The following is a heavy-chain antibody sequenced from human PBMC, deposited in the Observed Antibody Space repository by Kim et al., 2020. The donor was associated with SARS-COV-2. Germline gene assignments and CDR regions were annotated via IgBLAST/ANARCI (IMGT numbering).Heavy chain of an antibody. V-gene: IGHV3-21*01. Sequence: GGSLRLSCAASGFTFSSYSMNWVRQAPGKGLEWVSSISSSSSYIYYADSVKGRFTISRDNAKNSLYLQMNSLRAEDTAVYYCARDRVVRGRPFGMDVWGQGTTVTVSS. D-gene: IGHD3-10*01. CDR1: GFTFSSYS. J-gene: IGHJ6*02. CDR3: ARDRVVRGRPFGMDV. CDR2: ISSSSSYI.